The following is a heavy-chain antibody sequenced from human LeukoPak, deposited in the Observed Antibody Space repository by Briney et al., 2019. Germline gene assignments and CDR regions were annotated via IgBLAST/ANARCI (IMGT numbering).Heavy chain of an antibody. J-gene: IGHJ4*02. V-gene: IGHV4-34*01. CDR2: VNHSGST. Sequence: SETLSLTCAVYGGSFSGYYWSWIRQPPGKGLEWIGEVNHSGSTNYNPSLKSRVTISVDTSKNQFSLKLSSVTAADTAVYYCARRPLAVAGFDYWGQGTLVTVSS. D-gene: IGHD6-19*01. CDR1: GGSFSGYY. CDR3: ARRPLAVAGFDY.